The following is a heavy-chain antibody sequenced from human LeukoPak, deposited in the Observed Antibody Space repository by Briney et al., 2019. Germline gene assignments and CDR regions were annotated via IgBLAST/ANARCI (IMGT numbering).Heavy chain of an antibody. CDR3: AREHSSGWYFSGLGMDV. CDR2: MNPNSGNT. J-gene: IGHJ6*02. Sequence: ASVEVSCKASGYTFTSYDINWVRQATGQGLEWMGWMNPNSGNTGYAQKFQGRVTMTRNTSISTAYMELSSLRSEDTAVYYCAREHSSGWYFSGLGMDVWGQGTTVTVSS. V-gene: IGHV1-8*01. CDR1: GYTFTSYD. D-gene: IGHD6-19*01.